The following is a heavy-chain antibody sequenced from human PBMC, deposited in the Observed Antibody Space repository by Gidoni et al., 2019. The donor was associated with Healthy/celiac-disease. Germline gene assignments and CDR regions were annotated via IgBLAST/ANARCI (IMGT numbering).Heavy chain of an antibody. CDR3: ARGFLSTVTTFRY. CDR1: GGSFSGYY. V-gene: IGHV4-34*01. J-gene: IGHJ4*02. CDR2: INHSGST. D-gene: IGHD4-17*01. Sequence: QVQLQQWGAGLLKPSETLSLTCAVYGGSFSGYYWSWIRQPPGKGLEWIGEINHSGSTNYNPSLKSRVTISVDTSKNQFSLKLSSVTAADTAVYYCARGFLSTVTTFRYWGQGTLVTVSS.